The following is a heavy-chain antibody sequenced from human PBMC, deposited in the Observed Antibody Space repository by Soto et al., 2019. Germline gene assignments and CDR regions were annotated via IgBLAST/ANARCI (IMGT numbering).Heavy chain of an antibody. CDR1: GFTFSKAW. CDR3: TTDSGTSPYSFDY. D-gene: IGHD1-1*01. J-gene: IGHJ4*02. Sequence: PGGSLRLSCAASGFTFSKAWVGWVRQAPGKGLEWVGRIMSKTDGGTTDYAAPVKGRFTISRDDSKNTLYLQMNSLKTEDTAFYYCTTDSGTSPYSFDYWGQGTLVTVSS. V-gene: IGHV3-15*01. CDR2: IMSKTDGGTT.